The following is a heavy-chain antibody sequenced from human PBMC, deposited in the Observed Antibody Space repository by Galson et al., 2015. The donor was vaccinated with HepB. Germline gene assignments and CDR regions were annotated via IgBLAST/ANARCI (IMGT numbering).Heavy chain of an antibody. CDR1: GGTFSSYA. Sequence: SVKVSCKASGGTFSSYAISWVRQAPGQGLEWMGGIIPIFGTANYAQKFQGRVTITADESTSTAYMELSSLRSEVTAVYYCARRFWSGYYGAFDIWGQGTMVTVSS. V-gene: IGHV1-69*13. D-gene: IGHD3-3*01. CDR2: IIPIFGTA. CDR3: ARRFWSGYYGAFDI. J-gene: IGHJ3*02.